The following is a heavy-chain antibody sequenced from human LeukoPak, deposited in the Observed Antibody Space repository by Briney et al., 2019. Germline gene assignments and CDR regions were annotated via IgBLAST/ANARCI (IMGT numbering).Heavy chain of an antibody. D-gene: IGHD3-22*01. J-gene: IGHJ3*02. Sequence: GGSLRLSCAASGFIVSSNYMSWVRQAPGKGLEWVSVIYNDGRTYYADSVTGRCTISRNNSKNTLYLQMNSLRADDTAMYYCARDPSGYSNAFDIWGQGTMVTVSS. CDR2: IYNDGRT. CDR1: GFIVSSNY. V-gene: IGHV3-53*01. CDR3: ARDPSGYSNAFDI.